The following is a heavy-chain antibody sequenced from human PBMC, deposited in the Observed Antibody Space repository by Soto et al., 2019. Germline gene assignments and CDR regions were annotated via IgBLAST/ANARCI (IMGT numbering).Heavy chain of an antibody. CDR2: ISGSGGST. J-gene: IGHJ4*02. CDR1: GFTFSRYA. Sequence: EVQLLESGGGLVQPGGSLRLSCAASGFTFSRYAMSWVRQAPGKGLEWVSGISGSGGSTYNADSVKGRFTISRDNSYNTRYLQMNSLRAEDTAVYYCAKGHRILTCYSPFDYWGQGTLVTGSS. V-gene: IGHV3-23*01. D-gene: IGHD3-9*01. CDR3: AKGHRILTCYSPFDY.